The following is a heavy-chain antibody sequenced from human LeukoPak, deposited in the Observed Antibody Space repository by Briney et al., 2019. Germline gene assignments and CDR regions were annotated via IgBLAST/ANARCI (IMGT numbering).Heavy chain of an antibody. Sequence: SETLSLTCSVSGYSISSGYYWGWIRQPPGKGLEWIGSIYHSGSTYYNPSLKSRVTISVDTSKNQFSLQLSSVTAADTAVYYCARDGGGYCSSTSCPGWFDPWGQGTLVTVSS. J-gene: IGHJ5*02. CDR3: ARDGGGYCSSTSCPGWFDP. D-gene: IGHD2-2*01. V-gene: IGHV4-38-2*02. CDR1: GYSISSGYY. CDR2: IYHSGST.